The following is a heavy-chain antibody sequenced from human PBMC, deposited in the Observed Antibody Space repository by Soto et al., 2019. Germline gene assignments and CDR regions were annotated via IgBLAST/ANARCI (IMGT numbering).Heavy chain of an antibody. V-gene: IGHV4-39*01. D-gene: IGHD4-4*01. Sequence: QLQLQESGPGLVKPSETLSLTCTVSGGSISSSSYYWGWIRQPPGKGLEWIGSIYYSGSTYYNPSLKSRVTISVDTSKNQFSLKLSSVTAADTAVYYCARRSAPYSNYVPFDYWGQGTLVTVSS. CDR3: ARRSAPYSNYVPFDY. CDR2: IYYSGST. J-gene: IGHJ4*02. CDR1: GGSISSSSYY.